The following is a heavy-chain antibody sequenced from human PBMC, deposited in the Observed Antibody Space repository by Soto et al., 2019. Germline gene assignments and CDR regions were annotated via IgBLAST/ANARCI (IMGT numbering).Heavy chain of an antibody. Sequence: QVQLVQSGAEVKKPGSSVKVSCKASGGTFSSYAISWVRQAPGQGLEWMGGIIPIFGTANYAQKFQGRVTNTADESTITAYMELSSLRSEDTAVYYCARTYSSSWDHYYYCGMDVWGQGTTVTVSS. D-gene: IGHD6-13*01. V-gene: IGHV1-69*01. J-gene: IGHJ6*02. CDR3: ARTYSSSWDHYYYCGMDV. CDR1: GGTFSSYA. CDR2: IIPIFGTA.